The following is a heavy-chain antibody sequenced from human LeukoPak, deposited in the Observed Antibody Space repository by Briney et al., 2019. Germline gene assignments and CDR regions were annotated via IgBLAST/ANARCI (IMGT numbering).Heavy chain of an antibody. D-gene: IGHD6-13*01. CDR3: ASDIAAAGTNHGY. CDR1: GFTFSSYW. CDR2: IKQDGSEK. V-gene: IGHV3-7*01. J-gene: IGHJ4*02. Sequence: GGSLRLSCAASGFTFSSYWMSWVRQAPGKGLEWVANIKQDGSEKYYVDSVKGRFTISRDNSKNTLYLQMNSLRAEDTAVYYCASDIAAAGTNHGYWGQGILVTVSS.